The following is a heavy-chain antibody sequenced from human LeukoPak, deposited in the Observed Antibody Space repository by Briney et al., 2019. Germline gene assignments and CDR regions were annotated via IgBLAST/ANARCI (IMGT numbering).Heavy chain of an antibody. CDR3: ARLYPEGAKLEPAGY. V-gene: IGHV4-4*07. Sequence: TSETLSLTCTVSGGSISSYYWSWIRQPAGKGLEWIGRIYTSGSTNYNPSLKSRVTMSVDTSKNQFSLKLSSVTAADTAVYYCARLYPEGAKLEPAGYWGQGTLVTVSS. CDR1: GGSISSYY. D-gene: IGHD1-1*01. CDR2: IYTSGST. J-gene: IGHJ4*02.